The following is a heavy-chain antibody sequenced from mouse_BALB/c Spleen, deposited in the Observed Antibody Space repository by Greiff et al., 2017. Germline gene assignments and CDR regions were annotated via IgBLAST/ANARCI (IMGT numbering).Heavy chain of an antibody. CDR3: ARSAGYPFDY. CDR2: ISYSGST. Sequence: EVKLVESGPGLVKPSQSLSLTCTVTGYSITSDYAWNWIRQFPGNKLEWMGYISYSGSTSYNPSLKSRISITRDTSKNQFFLQLNSVTTEDTATYYCARSAGYPFDYWGQGTTLTVSS. D-gene: IGHD1-2*01. V-gene: IGHV3-2*02. J-gene: IGHJ2*01. CDR1: GYSITSDYA.